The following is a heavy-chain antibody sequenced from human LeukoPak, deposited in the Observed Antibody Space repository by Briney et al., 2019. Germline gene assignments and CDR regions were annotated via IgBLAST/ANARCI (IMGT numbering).Heavy chain of an antibody. V-gene: IGHV4-61*02. CDR3: ARVYYDFWSGSEHDAFDI. CDR1: GGSISSGSYY. CDR2: IYTSGST. J-gene: IGHJ3*02. Sequence: SETLSLTCTVSGGSISSGSYYWSWIRQPAGKGLEWIGRIYTSGSTNYNPSLKSRVTISVDTSKNQFSLKLSSVTAADTAVYYCARVYYDFWSGSEHDAFDIWGQGTMVTVYS. D-gene: IGHD3-3*01.